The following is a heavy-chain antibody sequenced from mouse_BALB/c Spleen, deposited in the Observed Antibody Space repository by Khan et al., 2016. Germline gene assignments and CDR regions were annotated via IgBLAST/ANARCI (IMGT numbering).Heavy chain of an antibody. CDR3: TRGNYFDY. V-gene: IGHV5-6-4*01. J-gene: IGHJ2*01. CDR2: ISSGGINP. CDR1: GFTFSSYT. Sequence: EVELVESGGGLVKPGGSLKLSCAASGFTFSSYTMSWVRQTPEKRLEWVATISSGGINPYNPASGKGRLTISRDNAKSTLYLQMSSLKSEDTAMYCCTRGNYFDYWGQGTTLTVSS.